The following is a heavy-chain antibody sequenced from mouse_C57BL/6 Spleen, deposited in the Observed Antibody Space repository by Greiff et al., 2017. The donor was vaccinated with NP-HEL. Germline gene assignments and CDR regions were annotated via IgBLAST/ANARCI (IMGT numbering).Heavy chain of an antibody. J-gene: IGHJ1*03. CDR3: ARDYYYGRSYWYFEG. D-gene: IGHD1-1*01. V-gene: IGHV1-52*01. CDR1: GYTFTSYW. Sequence: VQLQQPGAELVRPGSSVKLSCKASGYTFTSYWMHWVKQRPIQGLEWIGNIDPSDSETHYNQKFKDKATLTVDKSSSTAYMQLSSLTSEDSAVYYCARDYYYGRSYWYFEGWGTGATVTGCS. CDR2: IDPSDSET.